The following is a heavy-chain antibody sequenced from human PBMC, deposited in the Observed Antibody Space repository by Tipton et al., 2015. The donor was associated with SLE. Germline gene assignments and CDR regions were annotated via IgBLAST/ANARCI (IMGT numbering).Heavy chain of an antibody. CDR1: GGSISSSNW. Sequence: TLSLTCVVSGGSISSSNWWTWVRQPPGKGLEWIGEIDHSGSTNYNPSLKSRVTISVDTSKNQFSLKLSSVTAADTAVYFCARSDYDFWSGHWAVNWFDPWGQGTLVTVSS. CDR2: IDHSGST. D-gene: IGHD3-3*01. V-gene: IGHV4/OR15-8*01. J-gene: IGHJ5*02. CDR3: ARSDYDFWSGHWAVNWFDP.